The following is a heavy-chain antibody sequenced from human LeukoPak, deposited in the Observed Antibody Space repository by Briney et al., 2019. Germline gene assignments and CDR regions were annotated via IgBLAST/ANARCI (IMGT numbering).Heavy chain of an antibody. D-gene: IGHD2-2*01. Sequence: SETLSLTCTVSGGSISSYYWSWIRQPPGKGLEWIGYIYYSGSTNYNPSLKSRVTISVDTSKNQFSLKLSSVTAADTAVYYCATQRTYYCSSTSCYRSLYYGMDVWGQGTTVTVS. V-gene: IGHV4-59*08. CDR2: IYYSGST. CDR3: ATQRTYYCSSTSCYRSLYYGMDV. J-gene: IGHJ6*02. CDR1: GGSISSYY.